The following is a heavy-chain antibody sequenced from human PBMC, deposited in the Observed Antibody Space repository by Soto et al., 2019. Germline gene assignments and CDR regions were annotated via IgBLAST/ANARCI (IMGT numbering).Heavy chain of an antibody. CDR2: ISSSSSTI. V-gene: IGHV3-48*02. Sequence: EVQLVESGGGLVQPGGSLRLSCAASGFTFSSYSMNWVRQAPGKGLEWVSYISSSSSTIYYADSVKGRFTISRDNAKNSLYLQMNSLRDEDTAVYYCARGSRDGYNFHYYGMDVWGQGTTVTVSS. CDR1: GFTFSSYS. J-gene: IGHJ6*02. D-gene: IGHD5-12*01. CDR3: ARGSRDGYNFHYYGMDV.